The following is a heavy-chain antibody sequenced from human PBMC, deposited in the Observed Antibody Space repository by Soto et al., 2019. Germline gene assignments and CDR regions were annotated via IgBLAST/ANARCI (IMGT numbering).Heavy chain of an antibody. V-gene: IGHV3-23*01. Sequence: WGSLRLSCAASGFTFNSYAMNWVRQAPGKGLAWVSAIGTDGNTYYANSVKGRFTISRDNSRTTLYLQMNSLRVEDTALYYCVRKYPGTRPFDYWGQGTLVTVSS. CDR2: IGTDGNT. J-gene: IGHJ4*01. CDR3: VRKYPGTRPFDY. D-gene: IGHD2-2*01. CDR1: GFTFNSYA.